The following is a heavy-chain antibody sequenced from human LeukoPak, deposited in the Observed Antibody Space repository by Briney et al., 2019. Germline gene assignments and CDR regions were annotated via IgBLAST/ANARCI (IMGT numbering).Heavy chain of an antibody. V-gene: IGHV3-23*01. D-gene: IGHD3-22*01. CDR2: ISGSGGST. CDR3: ANLGSYYYDSSGYPDP. J-gene: IGHJ5*02. CDR1: GFTFSSYA. Sequence: GGSLRLSCAASGFTFSSYAMSWVRQAPGKGLEWVSAISGSGGSTYYADSVKGRFTISRDNSKNTLYLQMNSLRAEDTAVYYCANLGSYYYDSSGYPDPWGQGTLVTVSS.